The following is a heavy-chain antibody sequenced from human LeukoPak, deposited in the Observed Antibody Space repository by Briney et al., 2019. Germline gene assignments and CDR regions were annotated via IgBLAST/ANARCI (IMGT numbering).Heavy chain of an antibody. CDR3: AGFYYYGSRAFDY. J-gene: IGHJ4*02. D-gene: IGHD3-10*01. Sequence: GGSLRLSCAASGFTFTIYQMNWVRQAPGKGLEWVSYISTTGDTIYYADSVKGRFTISRDNAKNSLYLQMNSLRAVDTAVYYCAGFYYYGSRAFDYWGQGTLVTVSS. V-gene: IGHV3-48*03. CDR1: GFTFTIYQ. CDR2: ISTTGDTI.